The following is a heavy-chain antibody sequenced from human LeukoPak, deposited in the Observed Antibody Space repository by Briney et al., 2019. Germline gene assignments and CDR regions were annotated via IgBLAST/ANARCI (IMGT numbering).Heavy chain of an antibody. CDR3: AKRSIAATNTYYFDY. D-gene: IGHD6-13*01. V-gene: IGHV5-51*01. CDR2: IYPGDSDT. CDR1: GYSFTSYW. Sequence: GESLKISCKGSGYSFTSYWIAWVRQMPGKGLEWMGIIYPGDSDTRYSPSFQGQVTISADKSISTAYLQWSSLKASDTAMYHCAKRSIAATNTYYFDYWGQGTLVTVSS. J-gene: IGHJ4*02.